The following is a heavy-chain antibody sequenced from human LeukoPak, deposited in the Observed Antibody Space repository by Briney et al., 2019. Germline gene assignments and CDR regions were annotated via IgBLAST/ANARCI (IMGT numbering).Heavy chain of an antibody. Sequence: PGGSLRLSCAASGFTFSSYGMHWVRQAPGKGLEWVAVISYDGSNKYYADSVKGRFTISRDNSKNTLYLQMNSLRAEDTAVYYCAKDMGRYSGSTDYWGQGTLVTVSS. CDR3: AKDMGRYSGSTDY. V-gene: IGHV3-30*18. CDR1: GFTFSSYG. J-gene: IGHJ4*02. CDR2: ISYDGSNK. D-gene: IGHD5-12*01.